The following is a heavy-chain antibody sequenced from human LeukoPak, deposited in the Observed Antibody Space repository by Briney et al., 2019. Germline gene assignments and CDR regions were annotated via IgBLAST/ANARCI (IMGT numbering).Heavy chain of an antibody. Sequence: ASVKVSCKASGYTFTSYAMNWVRQAPGQGLEWMGWINTNTGNPTYAQGFTGRFVFSLDTSVSTAYLQISSLKAEDTAVYYCARDLGIAVVLDAFDIWGQGTMATVSS. D-gene: IGHD6-19*01. CDR3: ARDLGIAVVLDAFDI. CDR1: GYTFTSYA. CDR2: INTNTGNP. V-gene: IGHV7-4-1*02. J-gene: IGHJ3*02.